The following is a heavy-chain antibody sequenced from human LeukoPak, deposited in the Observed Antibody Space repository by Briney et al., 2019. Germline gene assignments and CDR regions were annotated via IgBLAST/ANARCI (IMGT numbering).Heavy chain of an antibody. V-gene: IGHV1-46*01. CDR1: GDTFTTYY. Sequence: ASVKVSCKASGDTFTTYYMHWVRQAPGQGLEWMGIINPSGDSTNYALKFQGRVTMTRDTSTSTVYMDLSSLRSEDTAVYYCARGSSAAPGQASWFDPWGQGTLVTVSS. J-gene: IGHJ5*02. D-gene: IGHD2-2*01. CDR2: INPSGDST. CDR3: ARGSSAAPGQASWFDP.